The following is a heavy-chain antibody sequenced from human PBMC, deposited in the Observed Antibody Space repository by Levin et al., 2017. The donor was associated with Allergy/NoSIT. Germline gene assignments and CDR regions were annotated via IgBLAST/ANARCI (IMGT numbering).Heavy chain of an antibody. CDR2: INHSGST. J-gene: IGHJ4*02. CDR3: ARRDTSGYYGNSFDY. V-gene: IGHV4-34*01. D-gene: IGHD3-22*01. Sequence: SSETLSLTCAVYGGSFSGYYWSWIRQPPGKGLEWIGEINHSGSTNDNPSLKSRVTISVDKSKNQFSLKLSSVTAADTGVYYWARRDTSGYYGNSFDYWGQGILVTVSS. CDR1: GGSFSGYY.